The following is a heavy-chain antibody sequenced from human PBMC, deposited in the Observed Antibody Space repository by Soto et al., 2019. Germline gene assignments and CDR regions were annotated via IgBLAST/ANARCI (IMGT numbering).Heavy chain of an antibody. J-gene: IGHJ6*02. CDR1: GYTFTSYG. CDR3: ARDLSPRQRNTYYDFWSGYYTNYYYYGMDV. V-gene: IGHV1-18*04. D-gene: IGHD3-3*01. Sequence: ASVKVSCKASGYTFTSYGISCVRQAPGQGFEWMGWISAYNGNTNYAQKLQGRVTMTTDTSTSTAYMELRSLRSDDTAVYYCARDLSPRQRNTYYDFWSGYYTNYYYYGMDVWGQGTTVTVSS. CDR2: ISAYNGNT.